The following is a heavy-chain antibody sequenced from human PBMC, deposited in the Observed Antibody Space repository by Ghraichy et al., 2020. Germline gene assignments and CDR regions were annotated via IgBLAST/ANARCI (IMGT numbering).Heavy chain of an antibody. V-gene: IGHV3-74*01. Sequence: GGSLRLSCAASGFSFTDYRMHWVRQTPGRGLEWVSHLNIDGTTVNYADSVKGRFTISRDNAKNTMYLQMISLTVEDTAVYYCVRSYKDGLRHFDYWGQGTLVTVSS. D-gene: IGHD1-14*01. CDR2: LNIDGTTV. CDR3: VRSYKDGLRHFDY. J-gene: IGHJ4*02. CDR1: GFSFTDYR.